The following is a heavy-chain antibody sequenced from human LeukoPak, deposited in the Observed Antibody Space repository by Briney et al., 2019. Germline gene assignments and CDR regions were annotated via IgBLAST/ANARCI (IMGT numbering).Heavy chain of an antibody. V-gene: IGHV1-24*01. CDR3: ATGPGGYSSSWYPRCDAFDI. CDR1: GYTLTELS. J-gene: IGHJ3*02. D-gene: IGHD6-13*01. Sequence: ASVKVSCKVSGYTLTELSMHWVRQAPGKGLEWMGGFDPEDGETIYAQKFQGRVTMTEDTSTDTAYMELSSLRSEDTAVYYCATGPGGYSSSWYPRCDAFDIWGQGTMVTVSS. CDR2: FDPEDGET.